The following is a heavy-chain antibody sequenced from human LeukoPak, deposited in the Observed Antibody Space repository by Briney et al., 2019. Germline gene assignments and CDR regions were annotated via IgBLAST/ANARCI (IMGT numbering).Heavy chain of an antibody. CDR1: GYTFTSYG. J-gene: IGHJ4*02. CDR2: ISAYNGNT. V-gene: IGHV1-18*01. Sequence: ASVKVSCKASGYTFTSYGITWVRQAPGQGLEWMGWISAYNGNTNYAQKFQGRVIMTTDTSTSTAYMALRSLRSDDTAVYYCARDRYYYGSGSPFDYWGQGTLVTVSS. CDR3: ARDRYYYGSGSPFDY. D-gene: IGHD3-10*01.